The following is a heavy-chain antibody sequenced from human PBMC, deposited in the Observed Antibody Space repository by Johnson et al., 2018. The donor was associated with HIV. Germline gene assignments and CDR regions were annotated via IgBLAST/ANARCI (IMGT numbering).Heavy chain of an antibody. CDR2: ISYDGSNK. Sequence: VQLVESGGGLVQPGGSLRLSCAATGFTFSSFGMHWVRQDPGKGLEWVALISYDGSNKYYADSVKGRFTISRDSSKNTLYLQMNSLRTEDTAAYYCARAGSTSGWFDAFDIWGQGTMVTVSS. D-gene: IGHD6-19*01. CDR1: GFTFSSFG. V-gene: IGHV3-30*03. J-gene: IGHJ3*02. CDR3: ARAGSTSGWFDAFDI.